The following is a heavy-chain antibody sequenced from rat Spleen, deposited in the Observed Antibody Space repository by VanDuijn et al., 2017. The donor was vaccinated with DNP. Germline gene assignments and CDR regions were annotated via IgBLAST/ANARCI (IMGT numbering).Heavy chain of an antibody. J-gene: IGHJ2*01. D-gene: IGHD1-10*01. Sequence: EVQLVESGGDLVQPGRSLKLFCAASGFIFSDYYMAWVRQAPTKGLEWVASISYDGGNTYYRDSVKGRFTISRDDAKSSLYLQMDSLRSEDTATYYCTATIITPYYFEYWGQGVMVTVSS. V-gene: IGHV5-20*01. CDR3: TATIITPYYFEY. CDR2: ISYDGGNT. CDR1: GFIFSDYY.